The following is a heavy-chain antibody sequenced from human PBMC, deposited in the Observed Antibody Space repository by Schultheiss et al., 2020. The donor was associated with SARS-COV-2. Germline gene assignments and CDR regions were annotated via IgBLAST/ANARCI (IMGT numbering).Heavy chain of an antibody. J-gene: IGHJ4*02. CDR1: GFTFSTFW. CDR2: ISSSGGTI. D-gene: IGHD5-12*01. V-gene: IGHV3-48*01. Sequence: GESLKISCAASGFTFSTFWMSWVRQAPGKGLEWVSYISSSGGTIYYADSVKGRFTISRDNSKNTLYLQMNSLRAEDTAVYYCAREGPYIVATIHGSSPFDYWGQGTLVTVSS. CDR3: AREGPYIVATIHGSSPFDY.